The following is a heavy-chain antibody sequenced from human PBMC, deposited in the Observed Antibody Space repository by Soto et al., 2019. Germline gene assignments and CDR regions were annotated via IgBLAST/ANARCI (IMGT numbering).Heavy chain of an antibody. Sequence: GASVKVSCKASGGTFSSYAISWVRQAPGQGLEWMGGIIPIFGTANYAQKFQGRVTITADESTSTAYMELSSLRSEDTAVYYCARDRGSRIAARPRWFDPWGQGTLLTVSS. CDR3: ARDRGSRIAARPRWFDP. J-gene: IGHJ5*02. CDR1: GGTFSSYA. V-gene: IGHV1-69*13. CDR2: IIPIFGTA. D-gene: IGHD6-6*01.